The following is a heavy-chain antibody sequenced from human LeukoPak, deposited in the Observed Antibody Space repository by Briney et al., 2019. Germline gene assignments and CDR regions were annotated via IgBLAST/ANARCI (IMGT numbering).Heavy chain of an antibody. CDR2: INPNSGGT. CDR3: ARDPSYGSGFYYYYYMDV. J-gene: IGHJ6*03. Sequence: ASVKVSCKASGYTFTGYYMHWVRPAPGQGLEWMGWINPNSGGTNYAQKFQGRVTMTRDTSISTAYMELSRLRSDDTAVYYCARDPSYGSGFYYYYYMDVWGKGTTVTISS. CDR1: GYTFTGYY. D-gene: IGHD3-10*01. V-gene: IGHV1-2*02.